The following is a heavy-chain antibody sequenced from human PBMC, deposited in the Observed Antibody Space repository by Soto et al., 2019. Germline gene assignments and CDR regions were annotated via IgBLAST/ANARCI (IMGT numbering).Heavy chain of an antibody. CDR3: ARQGARTCYGSGSYFSYYYYGMDV. J-gene: IGHJ6*02. D-gene: IGHD3-10*01. V-gene: IGHV1-69*01. CDR1: GGTFSSYA. Sequence: QVQLVQSGAEVKKPGSSVKVSCKASGGTFSSYAISWVRQAPGQGLEWMGGIIPIFGTANYAQKFQGRVTITADESTSTAYMELSRLRSEDTAVYYCARQGARTCYGSGSYFSYYYYGMDVWGQGTTVTVSS. CDR2: IIPIFGTA.